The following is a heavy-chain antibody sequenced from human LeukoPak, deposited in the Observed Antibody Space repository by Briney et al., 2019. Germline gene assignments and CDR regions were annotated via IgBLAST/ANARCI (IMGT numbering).Heavy chain of an antibody. CDR2: ISGSGGST. CDR3: AKVAWLDRSALDY. V-gene: IGHV3-23*01. Sequence: GGSLRLSCAAPGFTFSSYAMSWVRQAPGKGLEWVSAISGSGGSTYYADSVKGRFTISRDSSKNTLYLQMNSLRAEDTAVYYCAKVAWLDRSALDYWGQGTLVTVSS. CDR1: GFTFSSYA. D-gene: IGHD6-19*01. J-gene: IGHJ4*02.